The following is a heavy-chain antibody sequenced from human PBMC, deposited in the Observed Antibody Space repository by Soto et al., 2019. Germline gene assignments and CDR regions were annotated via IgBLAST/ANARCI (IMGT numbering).Heavy chain of an antibody. V-gene: IGHV1-18*01. J-gene: IGHJ6*02. CDR3: ARDGQAVIPGYYYYGMDV. CDR2: ISAYNSNT. CDR1: GYTFTSYG. Sequence: ASVKVSCQASGYTFTSYGISWVRQAPGQGLEWMGWISAYNSNTNYAQKLQGRVTMTTDTSTSTAYMELRSLRSDDTAVYYCARDGQAVIPGYYYYGMDVWGQGTTVTVSS. D-gene: IGHD4-4*01.